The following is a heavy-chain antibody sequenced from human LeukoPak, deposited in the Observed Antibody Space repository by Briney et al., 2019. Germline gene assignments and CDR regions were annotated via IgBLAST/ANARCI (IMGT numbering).Heavy chain of an antibody. J-gene: IGHJ4*02. D-gene: IGHD6-6*01. Sequence: ASVKVSCKASGGTFSSYAISWVRQAPGQGLEWMGRIIPILGIANYAQKFQGRVTITADESTSTAYMELSSLRSEDTAVYYCARKHLYSSSLDYWGQGTLVTVSS. V-gene: IGHV1-69*04. CDR3: ARKHLYSSSLDY. CDR1: GGTFSSYA. CDR2: IIPILGIA.